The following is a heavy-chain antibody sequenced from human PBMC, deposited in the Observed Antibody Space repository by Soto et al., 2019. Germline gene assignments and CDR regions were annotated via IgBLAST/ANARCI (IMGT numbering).Heavy chain of an antibody. J-gene: IGHJ3*02. D-gene: IGHD3-10*01. V-gene: IGHV1-69*01. Sequence: QVQLVQSGAEVKKPGSSVKVSCKASGGTFSSYAISWVRQAPGQGLEWMGGIIPIFGTANYARKFQGRVTITADESTSTAYMELSSLRSEDTAVYYCAGPGRGVRGVYDAFDIWGQGTMVTVSS. CDR3: AGPGRGVRGVYDAFDI. CDR2: IIPIFGTA. CDR1: GGTFSSYA.